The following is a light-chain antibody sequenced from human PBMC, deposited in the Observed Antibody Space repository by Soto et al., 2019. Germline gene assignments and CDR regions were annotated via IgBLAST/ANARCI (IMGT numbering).Light chain of an antibody. J-gene: IGKJ5*01. V-gene: IGKV1-9*01. Sequence: DIQLTQCRSFLSPSIVSSVTITCRASPVISTSLAWYQVKPGKAPKLLIYAASTLESGVPSRFSATVSGTEFSLTITSLQPEDFATYYCQQLFDSPITFGQGTRLEIK. CDR2: AAS. CDR3: QQLFDSPIT. CDR1: PVISTS.